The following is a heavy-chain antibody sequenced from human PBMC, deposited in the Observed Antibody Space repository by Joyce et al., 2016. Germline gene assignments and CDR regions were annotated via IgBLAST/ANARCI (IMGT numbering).Heavy chain of an antibody. D-gene: IGHD5-18*01. CDR3: ARYTYGHDAFDI. J-gene: IGHJ3*02. Sequence: QVQLVESGGGVVQPGRSLRLSCAASGFIFSTYSMHWVRQAPGKGLGWVAVTIYDGSNKFYADFVKGRFTISRDYSKNTLYLQMNSLRADDTAVYYCARYTYGHDAFDIWGQGTMVTVSS. CDR2: TIYDGSNK. V-gene: IGHV3-30*04. CDR1: GFIFSTYS.